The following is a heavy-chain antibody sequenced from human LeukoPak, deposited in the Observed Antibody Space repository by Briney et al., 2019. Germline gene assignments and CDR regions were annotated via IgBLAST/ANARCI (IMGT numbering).Heavy chain of an antibody. CDR2: INPSGGST. CDR1: GYTFTSYY. CDR3: ARDHRSGYDYVGPAFDI. Sequence: GASVKVSCKASGYTFTSYYMHWVRQAPGQGLEWMGIINPSGGSTSYAQKFQGRVTMTRDTSTSTVYMELSSLRSEDTAVYYWARDHRSGYDYVGPAFDIWGQGTMVTVSS. D-gene: IGHD5-12*01. V-gene: IGHV1-46*01. J-gene: IGHJ3*02.